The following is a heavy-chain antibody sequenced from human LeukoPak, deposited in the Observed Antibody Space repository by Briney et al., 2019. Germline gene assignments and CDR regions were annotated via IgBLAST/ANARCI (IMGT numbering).Heavy chain of an antibody. Sequence: GASVKVSCRASGYIFTNYGISWGRQAPGQGLEWMGWVSPFSDKISYAQHLQGRVAMTTDPHTSTAYVELTSLRSDDTAVYYCARDSSRIYDIMSGYDYWGQGTLVTVSS. CDR3: ARDSSRIYDIMSGYDY. D-gene: IGHD3-9*01. J-gene: IGHJ4*02. V-gene: IGHV1-18*01. CDR2: VSPFSDKI. CDR1: GYIFTNYG.